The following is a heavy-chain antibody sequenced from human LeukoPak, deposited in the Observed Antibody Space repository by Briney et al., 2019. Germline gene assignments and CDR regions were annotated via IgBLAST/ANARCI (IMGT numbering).Heavy chain of an antibody. J-gene: IGHJ3*02. D-gene: IGHD2-21*02. CDR3: ARAYCGGDCYSQAFDI. V-gene: IGHV1-69*13. Sequence: SVKLSCKASGGTFSSYAISWVRQAPGQGLEWMGGIIPIFGTANYAQKFQGRVTITADESTSTAYMELSSLRSEDTAVYYCARAYCGGDCYSQAFDIWGQGTMVTVSS. CDR1: GGTFSSYA. CDR2: IIPIFGTA.